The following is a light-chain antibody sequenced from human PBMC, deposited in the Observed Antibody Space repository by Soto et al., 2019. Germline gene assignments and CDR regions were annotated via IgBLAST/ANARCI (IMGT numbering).Light chain of an antibody. CDR2: DVS. J-gene: IGLJ1*01. Sequence: QSVLTQPASVSGSPGQSITISCTGTSSDVGGYNYVSWYQQHPGKAPKLMIYDVSNRPSGVSNRFSGSKSGNTASLTISGLQAEVEADYYCSSYTSSITLYVFGTGTKVTV. V-gene: IGLV2-14*01. CDR3: SSYTSSITLYV. CDR1: SSDVGGYNY.